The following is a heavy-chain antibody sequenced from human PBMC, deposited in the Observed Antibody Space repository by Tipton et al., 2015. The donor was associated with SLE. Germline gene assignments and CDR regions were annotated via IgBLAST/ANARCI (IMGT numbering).Heavy chain of an antibody. D-gene: IGHD3-10*01. V-gene: IGHV3-20*04. CDR2: MDWNGGTT. CDR3: ARGFAPWSSDL. Sequence: SLRLSCAASGFTFDNYGMTWVRQAPGKGLEWVSGMDWNGGTTGYADSVKGRFTISRDNAKNSLFLQMDSLRVDDTALYYCARGFAPWSSDLWGRGTLVTVSS. J-gene: IGHJ2*01. CDR1: GFTFDNYG.